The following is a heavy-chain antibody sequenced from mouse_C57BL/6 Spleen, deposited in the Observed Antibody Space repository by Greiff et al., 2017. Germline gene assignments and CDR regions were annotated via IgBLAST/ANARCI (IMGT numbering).Heavy chain of an antibody. Sequence: QSCKASGYTFTSYWMHWVKQRPGQGLEWIGEIDPSDSYTNYNQKFKGKSTLTVDKSSSTAYMQLSSLTSEDSAVYYCARRDYYGSTFAYWGQGTLVTVSA. D-gene: IGHD1-1*01. J-gene: IGHJ3*01. CDR3: ARRDYYGSTFAY. CDR2: IDPSDSYT. CDR1: GYTFTSYW. V-gene: IGHV1-69*01.